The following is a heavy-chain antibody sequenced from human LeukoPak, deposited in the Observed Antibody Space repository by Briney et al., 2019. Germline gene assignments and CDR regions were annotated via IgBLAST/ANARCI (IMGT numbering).Heavy chain of an antibody. Sequence: GASVKVSCKASGYTFTGYYLHWVRQAPGQGLEWMGWINPNSGGTNYAQKFQGRVTVTRDTSISTAYMELSSLRSEDTAVYYCARDRDYYDSSGGFDPWGQGTLVTVSS. D-gene: IGHD3-22*01. CDR3: ARDRDYYDSSGGFDP. CDR1: GYTFTGYY. J-gene: IGHJ5*02. CDR2: INPNSGGT. V-gene: IGHV1-2*02.